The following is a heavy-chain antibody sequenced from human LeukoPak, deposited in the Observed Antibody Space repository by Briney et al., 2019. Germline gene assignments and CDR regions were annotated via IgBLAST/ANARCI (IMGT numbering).Heavy chain of an antibody. J-gene: IGHJ6*02. CDR3: ARDQQLDYYYGMDV. Sequence: PSETLSLTCTASGGSISSYYWSWLRQPAGKGLEWIGRIYTSGSTNYNPSLKSRVTMSVDTSKNQFSLKLSSVTAADTAVYYCARDQQLDYYYGMDVWGQGTTVTVSS. CDR2: IYTSGST. D-gene: IGHD5-24*01. CDR1: GGSISSYY. V-gene: IGHV4-4*07.